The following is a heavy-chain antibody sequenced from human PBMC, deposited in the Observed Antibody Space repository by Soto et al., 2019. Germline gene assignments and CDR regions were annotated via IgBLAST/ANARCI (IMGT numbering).Heavy chain of an antibody. V-gene: IGHV3-30*18. Sequence: QVQLVESGGGVVQPGTSLRLSCAASGFTFSRFGIHWFLLAPGKGLEWVAVISYDVIYQNYGDSVKGRFTISRENSKNIVDLQMNSLRLEDTAVYHCANDLREMRTIRPDYCGQGVLVAVSS. D-gene: IGHD1-1*01. CDR3: ANDLREMRTIRPDY. CDR2: ISYDVIYQ. J-gene: IGHJ4*02. CDR1: GFTFSRFG.